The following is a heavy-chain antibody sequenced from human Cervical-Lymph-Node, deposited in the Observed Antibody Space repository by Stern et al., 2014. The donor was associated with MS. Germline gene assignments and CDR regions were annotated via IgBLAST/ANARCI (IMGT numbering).Heavy chain of an antibody. CDR3: ARRIRDGYDWDAFNI. CDR1: VDSFSGYW. J-gene: IGHJ3*02. Sequence: QLVQSGAEARKPGESLKISCKGSVDSFSGYWIGWVRQRPGKGLEWMGIIYPGDSDTRYSPSFQGQVTMSADKSINTAYLQWSSLKASDTAIYYCARRIRDGYDWDAFNIWGQGTMVTVSS. V-gene: IGHV5-51*03. CDR2: IYPGDSDT. D-gene: IGHD5-24*01.